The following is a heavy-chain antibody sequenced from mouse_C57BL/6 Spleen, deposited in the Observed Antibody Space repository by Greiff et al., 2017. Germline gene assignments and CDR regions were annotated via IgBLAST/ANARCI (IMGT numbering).Heavy chain of an antibody. CDR3: ARGYGSSWGFAY. CDR2: IDPSDSET. J-gene: IGHJ3*01. D-gene: IGHD1-1*01. Sequence: VQLQQPGAELVRPGSSVKLSCKASGYTFTSYWMHWVKQRPIQGLEWIGNIDPSDSETHYNQKFKDKATLTVDKSSSTAYMQLSSLTSEDSAVYYCARGYGSSWGFAYWGQGTLVTVSA. CDR1: GYTFTSYW. V-gene: IGHV1-52*01.